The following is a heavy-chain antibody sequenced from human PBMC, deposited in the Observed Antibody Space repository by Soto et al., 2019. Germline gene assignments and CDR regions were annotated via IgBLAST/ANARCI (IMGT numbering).Heavy chain of an antibody. CDR3: ARGRFKPVRGVIMGLDP. J-gene: IGHJ5*02. CDR1: GGSFSGYY. D-gene: IGHD3-10*02. V-gene: IGHV4-34*01. Sequence: SETLSLTCAVYGGSFSGYYWSWIRQPPGKGLDWIGEINHSGSTNYNPSLKSRVTISVDTSKNQFSLKLSSVTAADTAVYYCARGRFKPVRGVIMGLDPWGQGTLVTVSS. CDR2: INHSGST.